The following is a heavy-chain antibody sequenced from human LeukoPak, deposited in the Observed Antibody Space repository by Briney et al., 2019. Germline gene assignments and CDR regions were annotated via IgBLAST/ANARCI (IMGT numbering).Heavy chain of an antibody. J-gene: IGHJ5*02. V-gene: IGHV4-61*02. CDR3: ARGRGSWNWFDP. D-gene: IGHD3-10*01. CDR2: IYTSRST. CDR1: GGSISSGSYY. Sequence: SETLSLTCTVSGGSISSGSYYWSWIRQPAGKGLEWIGRIYTSRSTNYNPSLKSRVTISVDTSKNQFSPKLSSVTAADTAVYYCARGRGSWNWFDPWGQGTLVTVSS.